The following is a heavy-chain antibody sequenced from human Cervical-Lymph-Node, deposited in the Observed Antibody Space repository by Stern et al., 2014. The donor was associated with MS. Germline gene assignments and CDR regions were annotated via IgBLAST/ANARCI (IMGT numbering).Heavy chain of an antibody. D-gene: IGHD1-26*01. Sequence: VQLVESGAEVKKPGASVKVSCKASGYPFTSYGISWVRQAPGQGLEWMGRISAYNGNTHYAQKLQGRVTMTTDTSTGTAYMDLRSLRSDDTAVYYCARDRSSGSSGANDYWGPGTLVTVSA. CDR1: GYPFTSYG. CDR3: ARDRSSGSSGANDY. J-gene: IGHJ4*02. V-gene: IGHV1-18*01. CDR2: ISAYNGNT.